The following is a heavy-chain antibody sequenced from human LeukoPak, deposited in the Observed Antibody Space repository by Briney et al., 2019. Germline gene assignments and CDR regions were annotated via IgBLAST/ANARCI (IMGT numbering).Heavy chain of an antibody. D-gene: IGHD3-9*01. V-gene: IGHV4-59*08. CDR1: GGSISSYY. Sequence: PSETLSLTCTVSGGSISSYYWSWIRQPPGKGLEWIGYIYYSGSTNYNPSLKSRVTISIDRSKNQFSLKLSSVTAADTAVYYCASERGAYYDVLTGPFDYWGQGTLVTVSS. CDR3: ASERGAYYDVLTGPFDY. CDR2: IYYSGST. J-gene: IGHJ4*02.